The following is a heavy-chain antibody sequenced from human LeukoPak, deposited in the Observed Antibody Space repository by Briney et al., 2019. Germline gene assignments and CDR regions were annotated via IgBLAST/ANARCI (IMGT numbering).Heavy chain of an antibody. D-gene: IGHD1-26*01. Sequence: GGSLRLSCAASGFTFSTYAMYWVRQAPGKGLEFVSTITGNGGSTFYANSVKGRFTISRDNSKNTLYLQMGSLRAEDTAVYYCARDRSGSYRDAFDIWGQGTMVTVSS. J-gene: IGHJ3*02. CDR2: ITGNGGST. CDR3: ARDRSGSYRDAFDI. V-gene: IGHV3-64*01. CDR1: GFTFSTYA.